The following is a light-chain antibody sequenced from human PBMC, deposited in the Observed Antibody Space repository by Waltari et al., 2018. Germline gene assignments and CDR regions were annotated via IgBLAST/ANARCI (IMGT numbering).Light chain of an antibody. Sequence: QSALTQPASVSGSPGQSITISCTGTSSDVGAYNLVSWYQQHPGKAPKLIIYDVSYRPSGISNRFSGSNSGNTASLTISGLQTEDEADYYCSSYTTTSTRLFGGGTKLTVL. CDR1: SSDVGAYNL. V-gene: IGLV2-14*03. J-gene: IGLJ2*01. CDR3: SSYTTTSTRL. CDR2: DVS.